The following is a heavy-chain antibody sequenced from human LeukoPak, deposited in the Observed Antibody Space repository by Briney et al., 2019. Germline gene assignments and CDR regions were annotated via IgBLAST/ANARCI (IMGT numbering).Heavy chain of an antibody. CDR2: ISYDGSNK. J-gene: IGHJ3*02. CDR3: ARDLTAHSYGYIEAFDI. V-gene: IGHV3-30*04. D-gene: IGHD5-18*01. CDR1: GFTFSSYA. Sequence: PGGSLRLSCAASGFTFSSYAMHWVRQAPGKGLEWVSVISYDGSNKYYADSVKGRFTISRDNSKNTLYLQMNSLRAEDTAVYYCARDLTAHSYGYIEAFDIWGQGTMVTVSS.